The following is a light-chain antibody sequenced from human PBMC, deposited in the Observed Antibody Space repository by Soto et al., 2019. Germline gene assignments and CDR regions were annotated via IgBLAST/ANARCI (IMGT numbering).Light chain of an antibody. CDR1: QSIGSY. CDR3: QQTYSAPPT. J-gene: IGKJ4*02. Sequence: DIQMTQSPSSLSASVGDRVTISCRASQSIGSYLNWYQQNPGKAPKLLISGTSTLQSGVPSRFSGGGSEIAFTLSITSLQPEDSATYYCQQTYSAPPTFGGGTKVEI. CDR2: GTS. V-gene: IGKV1-39*01.